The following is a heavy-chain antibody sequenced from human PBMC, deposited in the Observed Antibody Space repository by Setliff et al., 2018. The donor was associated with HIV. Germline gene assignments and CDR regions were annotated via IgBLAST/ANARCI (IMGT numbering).Heavy chain of an antibody. CDR3: ARVYYGSGSYFGVGD. J-gene: IGHJ4*02. CDR2: IYTSGST. D-gene: IGHD3-10*01. Sequence: SETLSLTCTVSGGSISSGSYYWSWIRQPAGKGLEWIGRIYTSGSTNYNPSLKSRVTISVDTSKNQFSLKLSSVTAADTAVYYCARVYYGSGSYFGVGDWGQGTLVTVS. V-gene: IGHV4-61*02. CDR1: GGSISSGSYY.